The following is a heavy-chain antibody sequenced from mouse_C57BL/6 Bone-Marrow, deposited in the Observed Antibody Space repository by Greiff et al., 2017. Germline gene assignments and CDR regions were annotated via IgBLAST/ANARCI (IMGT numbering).Heavy chain of an antibody. Sequence: EVQLQESGTVLARPGASVKMSCKTSGYTFTSYWMHWVKQRPGQGLEWIGAIYPGNSDTSYNQKFKGKAKLTAVTSASTAYMELSSLTNEDSAVYYCTRSGQLRLRDWFAYWGQGTLVTVSA. CDR2: IYPGNSDT. V-gene: IGHV1-5*01. CDR3: TRSGQLRLRDWFAY. CDR1: GYTFTSYW. J-gene: IGHJ3*01. D-gene: IGHD3-2*02.